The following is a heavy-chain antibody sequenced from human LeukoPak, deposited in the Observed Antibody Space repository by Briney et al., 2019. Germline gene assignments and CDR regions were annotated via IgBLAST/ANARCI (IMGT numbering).Heavy chain of an antibody. J-gene: IGHJ6*02. D-gene: IGHD3-3*01. CDR3: ARGDRDFWSGYYTEYYYYGMDV. CDR2: IYYSGST. CDR1: GGSISSSSYY. Sequence: SETLSLTCTVSGGSISSSSYYWGWIRQPPGKGLEWIGSIYYSGSTYYNPSLKSRVTISVDTSKNQFSLKLSSVTAADTAVYYCARGDRDFWSGYYTEYYYYGMDVWGQGTTVTVSS. V-gene: IGHV4-39*07.